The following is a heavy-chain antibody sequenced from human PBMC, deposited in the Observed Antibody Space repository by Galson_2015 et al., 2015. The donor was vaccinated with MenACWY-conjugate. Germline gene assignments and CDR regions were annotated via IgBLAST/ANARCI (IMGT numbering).Heavy chain of an antibody. Sequence: SLRLSCAASAFTFSSYCMNWGRQAPGKGLVGVSRIISDSSSTNYADSVKGRFTISRDTAKNTLYLKMNSLRVEDTAVYYCARGGPLATRCRFDDWGQGTLATVSS. CDR1: AFTFSSYC. CDR2: IISDSSST. D-gene: IGHD4/OR15-4a*01. CDR3: ARGGPLATRCRFDD. V-gene: IGHV3-74*01. J-gene: IGHJ4*02.